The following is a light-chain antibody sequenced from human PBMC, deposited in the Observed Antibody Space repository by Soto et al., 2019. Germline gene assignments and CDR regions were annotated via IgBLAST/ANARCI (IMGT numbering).Light chain of an antibody. CDR2: LGS. J-gene: IGKJ2*01. CDR3: MQALQIPYT. Sequence: IVMTQSPLYLPVTPGEPASISCRSSQSLLSSNGFTYFDWYVQKPGKSPQVLIYLGSNRASGVPDRFSGTVSGTDFTLKISRGETEDVGVYYCMQALQIPYTLGQGTKLDIK. V-gene: IGKV2-28*01. CDR1: QSLLSSNGFTY.